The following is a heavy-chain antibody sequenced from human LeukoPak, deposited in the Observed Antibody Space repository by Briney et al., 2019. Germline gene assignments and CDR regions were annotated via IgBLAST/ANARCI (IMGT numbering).Heavy chain of an antibody. V-gene: IGHV3-21*01. CDR2: ISSSSSYI. Sequence: GGSLRLSYAASGFTFSSYSMNWVRQAPRKGLEWVSSISSSSSYIYYADSVKGRFTISRDNAKNSLYLQMNSLRAEDTAVYYCARFVRAYYYYMDVWGKGTTVTVSS. CDR1: GFTFSSYS. D-gene: IGHD6-6*01. J-gene: IGHJ6*03. CDR3: ARFVRAYYYYMDV.